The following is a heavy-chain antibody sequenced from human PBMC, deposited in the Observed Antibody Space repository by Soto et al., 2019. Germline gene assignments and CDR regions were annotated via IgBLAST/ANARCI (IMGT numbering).Heavy chain of an antibody. D-gene: IGHD3-3*01. CDR2: IYYSGST. V-gene: IGHV4-31*03. Sequence: QVQLQESDPGLVKPSQTLSLTCTVSGGSISSGGYYWSWIRQYPGKGLEWIGYIYYSGSTYYNPSLKSRVTISVDTSKNQFSLKLSSVTAADTAVYYCARYRFLEWLVDMDVWGKGTTVTVSS. J-gene: IGHJ6*03. CDR3: ARYRFLEWLVDMDV. CDR1: GGSISSGGYY.